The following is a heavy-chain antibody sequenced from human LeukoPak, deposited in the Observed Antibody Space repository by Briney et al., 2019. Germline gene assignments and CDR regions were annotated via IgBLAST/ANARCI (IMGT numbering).Heavy chain of an antibody. CDR2: ISEGVGNT. CDR3: AKREKGTTGRFFDY. D-gene: IGHD4-17*01. CDR1: GYTFTNYA. Sequence: ASVKVSCKASGYTFTNYAMTWVRQAPGKGLEWVSGISEGVGNTYYADSVKGRSTISRDHSKNTLYLQMNSLRAEDTALYYCAKREKGTTGRFFDYWGQGTLVTVSS. V-gene: IGHV3-23*01. J-gene: IGHJ4*02.